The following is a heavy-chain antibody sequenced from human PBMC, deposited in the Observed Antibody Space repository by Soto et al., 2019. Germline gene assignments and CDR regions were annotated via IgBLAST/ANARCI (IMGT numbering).Heavy chain of an antibody. Sequence: QVQLVQSGAEVKKPGSSVKVSCKASGGTFSSYAISWVRQAPGQGLEWMGGIIPIFGTANYAQKFQGRVTIXXDXSXXTAYMELSSLRSEDTAVYYCAREGHRRTSSGAFDIWGQGTMVTVSS. CDR1: GGTFSSYA. J-gene: IGHJ3*02. CDR3: AREGHRRTSSGAFDI. V-gene: IGHV1-69*12. CDR2: IIPIFGTA.